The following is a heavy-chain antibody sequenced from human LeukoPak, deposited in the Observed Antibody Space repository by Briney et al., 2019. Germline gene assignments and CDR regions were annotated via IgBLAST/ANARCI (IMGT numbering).Heavy chain of an antibody. V-gene: IGHV3-21*01. CDR2: ISNSSSYI. CDR1: GFTFSSYS. D-gene: IGHD4-17*01. Sequence: GGSLRLSCAASGFTFSSYSMNWVRQAPGKGLEWVSSISNSSSYIYYADSVKGRFTISRDNAKNSLYLQMNSLRAEDTAVYYCARVSRTTVTTGWFDPWGQGTLVTVSS. CDR3: ARVSRTTVTTGWFDP. J-gene: IGHJ5*02.